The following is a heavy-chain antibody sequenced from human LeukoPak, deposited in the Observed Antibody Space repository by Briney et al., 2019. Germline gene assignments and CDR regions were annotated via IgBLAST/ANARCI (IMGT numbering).Heavy chain of an antibody. D-gene: IGHD6-19*01. CDR3: AREEEAVAANWFDP. J-gene: IGHJ5*02. CDR2: IIPIFGTA. Sequence: SVEVSCKASGGTFSSYAISWVRQAPGQGLEWMGGIIPIFGTANYAQKFQGRVTITADESTSTAYMELSSLRSEDTAVYYCAREEEAVAANWFDPWGQGTLVTVSS. CDR1: GGTFSSYA. V-gene: IGHV1-69*13.